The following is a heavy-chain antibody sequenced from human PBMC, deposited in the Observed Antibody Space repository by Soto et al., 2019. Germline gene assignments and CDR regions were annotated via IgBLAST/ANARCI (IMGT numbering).Heavy chain of an antibody. CDR2: INPSGGST. CDR3: ARGYCSGGSCYSLTDFDY. J-gene: IGHJ4*02. V-gene: IGHV1-46*01. CDR1: GYTFTRYY. D-gene: IGHD2-15*01. Sequence: QVQLVQSGAEVRKPGASVKVSCKASGYTFTRYYMHWVRQAPGQGLEWMGIINPSGGSTSYAQKFQGRGSMTRDTSTSTGYMELSSLRSEDTAVYYCARGYCSGGSCYSLTDFDYWGQGTLVSVSS.